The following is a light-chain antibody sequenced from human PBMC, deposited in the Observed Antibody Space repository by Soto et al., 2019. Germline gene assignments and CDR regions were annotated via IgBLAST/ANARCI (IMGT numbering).Light chain of an antibody. V-gene: IGKV3-20*01. CDR1: QSVSSSY. CDR3: QRYDNSPTYN. J-gene: IGKJ2*01. Sequence: EIVLTQSPGTLSLSPGERATLSCRASQSVSSSYLAWYQQKPGQAPRLLIYGASSRATGIPDRFSGSGSGTDFSLTISRLESDDFAVYYCQRYDNSPTYNCGQGTKLEMK. CDR2: GAS.